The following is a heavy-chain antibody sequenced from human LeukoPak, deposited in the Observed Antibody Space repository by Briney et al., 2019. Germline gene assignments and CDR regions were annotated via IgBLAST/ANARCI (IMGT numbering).Heavy chain of an antibody. D-gene: IGHD2-15*01. Sequence: PSETLSLTCTVSGGSISSGGYYWSWIRQPPGKGLEWIGYIYHSGSTYYNPSLKSRVTISVDRSKNQFSLKLSSVTAADTAVYYCARDPPACSGGSCYSGGEYWGQGTLVTVSS. V-gene: IGHV4-30-2*01. CDR1: GGSISSGGYY. CDR2: IYHSGST. J-gene: IGHJ4*02. CDR3: ARDPPACSGGSCYSGGEY.